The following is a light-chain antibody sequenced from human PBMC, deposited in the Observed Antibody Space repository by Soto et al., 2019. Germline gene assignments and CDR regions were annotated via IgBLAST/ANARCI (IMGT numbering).Light chain of an antibody. Sequence: EIVLTQSPGTLSLSPGERVTLSCRASQSLSGNYLAWYQQKPGQAPKFLIYGASNRATGIPDRFSGGWSGTDFDLTINRLEPEDFAVYYCQQYGHSPITFGQVTRLEIK. V-gene: IGKV3-20*01. CDR1: QSLSGNY. CDR3: QQYGHSPIT. CDR2: GAS. J-gene: IGKJ5*01.